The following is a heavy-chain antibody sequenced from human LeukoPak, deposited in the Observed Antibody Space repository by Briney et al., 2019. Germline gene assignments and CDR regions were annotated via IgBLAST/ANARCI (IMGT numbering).Heavy chain of an antibody. CDR2: ISGSGGST. J-gene: IGHJ6*03. Sequence: PGGSLRLSCAASGFTFSSYAMSWVRQAPGKWLEWVSAISGSGGSTYYADSVKGRFTISRDNSKNTLYLQMNSLRAEDTAVYYCAKDGAYYDFWSGYPTHYYYYYMDVWGKGTTVTVSS. CDR1: GFTFSSYA. V-gene: IGHV3-23*01. D-gene: IGHD3-3*01. CDR3: AKDGAYYDFWSGYPTHYYYYYMDV.